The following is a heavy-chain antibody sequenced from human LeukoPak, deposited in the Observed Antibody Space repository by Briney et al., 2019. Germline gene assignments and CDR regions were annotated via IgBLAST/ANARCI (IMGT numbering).Heavy chain of an antibody. Sequence: GGSLRLSCAASGFTFSSDGMSWVRQAPGKGREWVSAISGSGGRTYYADSVKGRFTSSRDNSKNTLYLKMNSLRAEDTAVYYCAKDPPHYYDSSGYDDYWGQGTLVTVSS. D-gene: IGHD3-22*01. J-gene: IGHJ4*02. CDR1: GFTFSSDG. CDR3: AKDPPHYYDSSGYDDY. CDR2: ISGSGGRT. V-gene: IGHV3-23*01.